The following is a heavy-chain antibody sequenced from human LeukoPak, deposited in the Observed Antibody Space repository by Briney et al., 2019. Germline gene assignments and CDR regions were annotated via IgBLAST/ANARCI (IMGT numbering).Heavy chain of an antibody. J-gene: IGHJ4*02. CDR1: GFTFSSYC. CDR3: ARDRTYYYGSGSESDY. V-gene: IGHV3-7*01. D-gene: IGHD3-10*01. CDR2: IKQDGSEK. Sequence: GGSLRLSCAASGFTFSSYCMSWVRQAPGKGLEWVANIKQDGSEKYYVDSVKGRFTISRDNAKNSLYLQMNSLRAEDTAVYYCARDRTYYYGSGSESDYWGQGTLVTVSS.